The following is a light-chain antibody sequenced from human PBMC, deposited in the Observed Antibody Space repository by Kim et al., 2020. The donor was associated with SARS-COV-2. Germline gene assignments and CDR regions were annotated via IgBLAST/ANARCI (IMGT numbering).Light chain of an antibody. V-gene: IGKV3-20*01. CDR3: HQYGTSPLYT. CDR2: GAS. J-gene: IGKJ2*01. CDR1: QRVSSNY. Sequence: EIVLTQSPGTLSLSPGERATLSCRASQRVSSNYLAWHQQKPGQPPRLLIYGASSRATGIPDRFSGSGSGTDFTLTISSLEPEDFAVYYCHQYGTSPLYTFGQGTKLEI.